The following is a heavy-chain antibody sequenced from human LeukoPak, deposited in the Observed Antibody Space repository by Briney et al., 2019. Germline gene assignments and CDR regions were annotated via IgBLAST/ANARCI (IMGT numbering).Heavy chain of an antibody. CDR2: IYAGGST. CDR3: ARYGDYVGLDY. D-gene: IGHD4-17*01. J-gene: IGHJ4*02. Sequence: GGSLRLSCAASGLTVSRSYMNWVRQAPGKGLEWVSVIYAGGSTYYTDSVKGRFTISRDNAKNTLYLQMNSLRAEDTAVYYCARYGDYVGLDYWGQGTLVTVSS. V-gene: IGHV3-53*01. CDR1: GLTVSRSY.